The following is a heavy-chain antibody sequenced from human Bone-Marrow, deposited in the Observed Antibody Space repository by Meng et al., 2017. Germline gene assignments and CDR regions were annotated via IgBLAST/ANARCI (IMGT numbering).Heavy chain of an antibody. V-gene: IGHV1-69*04. D-gene: IGHD3-22*01. J-gene: IGHJ3*02. CDR2: IIPILGIA. CDR1: GYSFTRYG. CDR3: ARPYDSSGYYYGHDAFDI. Sequence: SVKVSCKASGYSFTRYGINWVRQAPGQGLEWMGRIIPILGIANYAQKFQGRVTITADKSTSTAYMELSSLRSDDTAVYYCARPYDSSGYYYGHDAFDIWGQGTMVTVSS.